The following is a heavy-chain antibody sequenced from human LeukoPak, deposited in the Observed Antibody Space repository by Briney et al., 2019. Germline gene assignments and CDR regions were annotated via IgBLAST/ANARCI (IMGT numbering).Heavy chain of an antibody. V-gene: IGHV4-31*03. CDR1: GGSISSGGYY. Sequence: PSETLSLTCTVSGGSISSGGYYWSWIRQHPGKGLEWIGYIYYSGNTYYNPSLKSRVTISVDTSKNQFSLKLSSVTAADTAVYYCARITGTTRGWFDPWGQGTLVTVSS. CDR2: IYYSGNT. CDR3: ARITGTTRGWFDP. D-gene: IGHD1-20*01. J-gene: IGHJ5*02.